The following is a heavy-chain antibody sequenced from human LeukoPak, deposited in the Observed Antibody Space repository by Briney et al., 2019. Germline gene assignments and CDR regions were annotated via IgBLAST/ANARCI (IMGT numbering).Heavy chain of an antibody. CDR2: INTKTGRT. J-gene: IGHJ5*02. V-gene: IGHV1-2*02. CDR3: ARADFIDAGPYLIGP. D-gene: IGHD3-3*01. Sequence: ASVKVSCKTSGYSFTDYYIHWVRQAPGQGLEWMAWINTKTGRTSSARKFQGRVTITRDRSITTVYMDMAWLTSDDTAIYFCARADFIDAGPYLIGPWGQGTLVTVSS. CDR1: GYSFTDYY.